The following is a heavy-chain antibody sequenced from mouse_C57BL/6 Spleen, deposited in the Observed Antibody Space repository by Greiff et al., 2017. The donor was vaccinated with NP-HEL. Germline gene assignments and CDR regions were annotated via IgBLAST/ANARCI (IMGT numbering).Heavy chain of an antibody. Sequence: VQLQQSGAELVKPGASVKISCKASGYAFSSYWMNWVKQRPGKGLEWIGQIYPGDGDTNYNGKFKGKATLTADKSSSTAYMQLSSLTSEDSAVYFCAGHYYGSRTGFAYWGQGTLVTVSA. V-gene: IGHV1-80*01. J-gene: IGHJ3*01. D-gene: IGHD1-1*01. CDR3: AGHYYGSRTGFAY. CDR1: GYAFSSYW. CDR2: IYPGDGDT.